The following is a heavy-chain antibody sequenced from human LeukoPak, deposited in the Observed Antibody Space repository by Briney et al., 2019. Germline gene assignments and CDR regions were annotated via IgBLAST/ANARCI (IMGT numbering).Heavy chain of an antibody. V-gene: IGHV3-20*04. J-gene: IGHJ4*02. Sequence: PGGSLRLSCAASGFTFDDHGMNWVRQAPGKGLEWVSGITWNGGSTGYADSVKGRFTISRDNAKNSLYLQMSSLRAEDTALYYCARDQSYGAFASWGQGTLVTVSS. D-gene: IGHD1-26*01. CDR1: GFTFDDHG. CDR2: ITWNGGST. CDR3: ARDQSYGAFAS.